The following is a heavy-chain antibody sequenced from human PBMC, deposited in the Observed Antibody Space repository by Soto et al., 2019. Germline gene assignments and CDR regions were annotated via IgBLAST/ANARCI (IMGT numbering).Heavy chain of an antibody. J-gene: IGHJ6*02. CDR1: GFTFSSYG. D-gene: IGHD2-8*01. CDR3: AKDHIVLMVYAAGYGMDV. V-gene: IGHV3-30*18. Sequence: GGSLRLSCAASGFTFSSYGMHWVRQAPGKGLEWVAVISYDGSNKYYADSVKGRFTISRDNSKNTLYLQMNSLRAEDTAVYYCAKDHIVLMVYAAGYGMDVWGPGTTVRVYS. CDR2: ISYDGSNK.